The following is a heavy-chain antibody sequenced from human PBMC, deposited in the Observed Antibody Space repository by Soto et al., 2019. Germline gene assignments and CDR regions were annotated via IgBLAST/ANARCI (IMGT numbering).Heavy chain of an antibody. CDR1: GFTFSNFG. CDR2: ISNDGTSE. Sequence: QVQVVESGGGVVHPEKSLRLSCAASGFTFSNFGMHWVRQAQGKGLEWVAVISNDGTSENYAQSVKGRYTISRDNSKNTLYLQMNSLRAEDTAVYYCAGGSGSYYVWGQGTLVTVSS. J-gene: IGHJ4*02. CDR3: AGGSGSYYV. V-gene: IGHV3-30*03. D-gene: IGHD1-26*01.